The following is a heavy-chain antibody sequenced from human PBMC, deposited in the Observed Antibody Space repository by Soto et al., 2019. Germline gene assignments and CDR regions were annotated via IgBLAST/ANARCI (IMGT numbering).Heavy chain of an antibody. CDR1: GFTFSSYG. D-gene: IGHD1-1*01. Sequence: QVQLVESGGGVVQPGRSLRLSCAASGFTFSSYGMHWVRQAPGKGLEWVAVISYDGSNKYYADSVKGRFTISRDNSKNTLYLQMNSLRAEDTAVYYCAKDLGRPPGYSYYYGMYVWGQGTTVTVSS. J-gene: IGHJ6*02. CDR3: AKDLGRPPGYSYYYGMYV. CDR2: ISYDGSNK. V-gene: IGHV3-30*18.